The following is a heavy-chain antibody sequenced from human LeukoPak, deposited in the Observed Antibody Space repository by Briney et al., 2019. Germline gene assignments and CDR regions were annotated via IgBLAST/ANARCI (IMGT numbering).Heavy chain of an antibody. Sequence: SETLSLTCSVSGGSIISYYWSWIRQPPGRGLEWIGYIYHTGTTNYNPSLKSRVTISVNTSTNQLSLRLNSVTAAATAVYYCARGSGWCSSSTCYSFDYWGQGSLVTVSS. J-gene: IGHJ4*02. CDR2: IYHTGTT. V-gene: IGHV4-59*01. CDR1: GGSIISYY. D-gene: IGHD2-2*01. CDR3: ARGSGWCSSSTCYSFDY.